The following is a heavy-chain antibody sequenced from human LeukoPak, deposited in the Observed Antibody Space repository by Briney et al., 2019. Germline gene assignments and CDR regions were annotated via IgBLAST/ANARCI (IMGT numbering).Heavy chain of an antibody. CDR3: ARAPAYSSSAILDFFHY. J-gene: IGHJ4*02. CDR1: GYTFTDYY. Sequence: ASVKVSCRASGYTFTDYYIHWVRQAPGQGLEWMGGIDPNSGGTNYAQKFQDRVTMTGDPSITTAYMELSGHRSDDTAVYYCARAPAYSSSAILDFFHYWGQGTLVIVSS. D-gene: IGHD6-6*01. CDR2: IDPNSGGT. V-gene: IGHV1-2*02.